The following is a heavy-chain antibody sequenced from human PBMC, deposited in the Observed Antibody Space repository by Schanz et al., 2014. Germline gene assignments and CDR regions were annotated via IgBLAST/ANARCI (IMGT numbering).Heavy chain of an antibody. Sequence: EVQLVDSGGGLVKPGGSLRLSCAASGFTFSDYYMTWIRQAPGKGLEWVSTLSGSGAGTFYADSVKGRFTISRDNSENTLYLQMNSLRAEDTAVYYCAKHVRSLTGNDYWGQGTLVTVSS. D-gene: IGHD3-9*01. J-gene: IGHJ4*02. CDR1: GFTFSDYY. CDR2: LSGSGAGT. V-gene: IGHV3-23*04. CDR3: AKHVRSLTGNDY.